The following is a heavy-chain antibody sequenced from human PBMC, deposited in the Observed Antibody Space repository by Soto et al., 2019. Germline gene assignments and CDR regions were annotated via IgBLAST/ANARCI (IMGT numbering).Heavy chain of an antibody. CDR3: ARGVAAPTWGNDYGMDV. J-gene: IGHJ6*02. CDR1: GDSVSSNNAA. CDR2: TYYRSKWYN. Sequence: PSQTLSLTCAISGDSVSSNNAAWNWIRQSPSRGLEWLGRTYYRSKWYNDYAVSVKSRITINPDTSKNQFSLQLNSVTPEDTAVYYCARGVAAPTWGNDYGMDVWGQGNTVTVSS. D-gene: IGHD6-19*01. V-gene: IGHV6-1*01.